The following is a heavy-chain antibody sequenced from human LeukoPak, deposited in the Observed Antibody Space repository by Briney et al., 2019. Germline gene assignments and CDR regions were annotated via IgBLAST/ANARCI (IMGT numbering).Heavy chain of an antibody. V-gene: IGHV1-2*02. CDR3: ARVPMASYFDY. CDR1: GYTFTGYY. Sequence: ASVKVSCKASGYTFTGYYMHWVRQAPGQGLEWMGWLNPNSGGTHYAQKFQGRVTMTRDTSISTAYMELSRLRSDDTAVYYCARVPMASYFDYWGQGTLVTVSS. CDR2: LNPNSGGT. D-gene: IGHD5-24*01. J-gene: IGHJ4*02.